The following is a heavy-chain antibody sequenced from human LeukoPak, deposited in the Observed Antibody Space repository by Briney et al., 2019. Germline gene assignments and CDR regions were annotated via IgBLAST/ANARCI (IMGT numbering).Heavy chain of an antibody. CDR3: AKDSSGSYDAFDI. V-gene: IGHV3-23*01. D-gene: IGHD3-22*01. CDR1: GFTFSSYA. J-gene: IGHJ3*02. Sequence: GGSLRLSCAVSGFTFSSYAMSWVRQAPGKGMEWVAAISGSGGSTYYADSVKGRFTISRDNSKNTLYLQMNSLRAEDTAVYYCAKDSSGSYDAFDIWGQGTMVTVSS. CDR2: ISGSGGST.